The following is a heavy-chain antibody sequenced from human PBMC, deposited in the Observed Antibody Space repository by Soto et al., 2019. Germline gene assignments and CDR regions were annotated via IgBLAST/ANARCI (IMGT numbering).Heavy chain of an antibody. Sequence: GESLKISCQSSGSPFKTYWVAWVRQMPGRALEWMGLIYPDDSDTRYNPAFRGQVTFSAEKSTNTVFLQWRSLQVSDTATYFCAKKRRDPREVCPLCAMDVGAPGPSAPLS. CDR3: AKKRRDPREVCPLCAMDV. CDR2: IYPDDSDT. CDR1: GSPFKTYW. J-gene: IGHJ6*02. V-gene: IGHV5-51*01. D-gene: IGHD1-26*01.